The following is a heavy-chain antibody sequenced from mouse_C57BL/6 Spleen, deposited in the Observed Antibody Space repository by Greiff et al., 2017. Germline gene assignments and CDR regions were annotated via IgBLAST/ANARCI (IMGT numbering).Heavy chain of an antibody. CDR2: INPSSGYT. Sequence: QVQLKQSGAELAKPGASVKLSCKASGYTFTSYWMHWVKQRPGQGLEWIGYINPSSGYTKYNQKFKDKATLTADKSSSTAYMQLSSLTYEDSAVYYCARGSTGHYYAMDYWGQGTSVTVSS. CDR1: GYTFTSYW. J-gene: IGHJ4*01. CDR3: ARGSTGHYYAMDY. V-gene: IGHV1-7*01. D-gene: IGHD1-1*01.